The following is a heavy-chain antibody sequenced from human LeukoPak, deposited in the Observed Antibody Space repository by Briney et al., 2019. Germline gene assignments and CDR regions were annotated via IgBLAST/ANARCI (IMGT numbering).Heavy chain of an antibody. CDR2: ISGSGGST. Sequence: GGSLRLSCAASGFTFSSYAMSWVRQAPGKGLEWVSAISGSGGSTYYADSVKGRFTISRDNSKNTLYLQMNSLRAEDTAVYYCAKFRAAYCGGDCSDYCGQGTLVTVSS. D-gene: IGHD2-21*02. J-gene: IGHJ4*02. CDR3: AKFRAAYCGGDCSDY. V-gene: IGHV3-23*01. CDR1: GFTFSSYA.